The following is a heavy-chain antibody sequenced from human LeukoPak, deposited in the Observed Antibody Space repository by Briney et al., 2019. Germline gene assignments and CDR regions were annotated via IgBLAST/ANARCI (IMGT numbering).Heavy chain of an antibody. Sequence: QPGGSLRLSCAASGFTFSSYWMTWVRQAPGKGLEWVATIKQDGSEKYYVDSVKRRFTISRDNAKSSLYLQMNSLRAEDTAVFSCARGNTAAAGTLGYWGQGTLVTVSS. J-gene: IGHJ4*02. V-gene: IGHV3-7*01. CDR1: GFTFSSYW. CDR2: IKQDGSEK. CDR3: ARGNTAAAGTLGY. D-gene: IGHD6-13*01.